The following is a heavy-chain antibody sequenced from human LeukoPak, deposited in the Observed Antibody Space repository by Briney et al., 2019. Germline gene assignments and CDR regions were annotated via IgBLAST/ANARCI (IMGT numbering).Heavy chain of an antibody. J-gene: IGHJ3*02. CDR1: GFTVSSNY. CDR3: AKVRYGDYSAFDI. D-gene: IGHD4-17*01. Sequence: GGSLRLSCAASGFTVSSNYMSWVRQAPGKGLEWVSVIYSGGSTYYADSVKGRFTISRDNSKNTLYLQMNSLRAEDTALYYCAKVRYGDYSAFDIWGQGTMVTVSS. V-gene: IGHV3-53*01. CDR2: IYSGGST.